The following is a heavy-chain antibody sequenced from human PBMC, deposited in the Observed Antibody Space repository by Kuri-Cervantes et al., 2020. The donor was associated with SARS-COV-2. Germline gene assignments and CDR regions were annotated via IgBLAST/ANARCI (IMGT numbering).Heavy chain of an antibody. Sequence: GESLKISCAASGFTFSSYSMNWVRQAPGKGLEWVSSISSSSSYIYYADSVKGRFTISRDNAKNSLYLQMNSLRAEDTAVYYCANELPSYAFDIWGQGTMVTVSS. CDR2: ISSSSSYI. CDR3: ANELPSYAFDI. CDR1: GFTFSSYS. V-gene: IGHV3-21*01. J-gene: IGHJ3*02. D-gene: IGHD1-7*01.